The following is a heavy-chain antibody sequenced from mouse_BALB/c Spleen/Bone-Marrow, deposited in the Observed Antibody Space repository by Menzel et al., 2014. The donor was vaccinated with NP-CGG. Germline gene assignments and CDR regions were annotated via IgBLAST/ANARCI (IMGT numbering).Heavy chain of an antibody. CDR3: ARNLGYGYFDY. Sequence: VQLQQSGPELVKPGASVKVSCKASGYAFTSYNMYWVKLSHGKSLEWMGYIDPYSGGTNYNQKFKGKATLTVDKSSSTAYMHLNSLTSEDSAVYYCARNLGYGYFDYWGQGTTLTVSS. CDR2: IDPYSGGT. D-gene: IGHD3-1*01. CDR1: GYAFTSYN. J-gene: IGHJ2*01. V-gene: IGHV1S135*01.